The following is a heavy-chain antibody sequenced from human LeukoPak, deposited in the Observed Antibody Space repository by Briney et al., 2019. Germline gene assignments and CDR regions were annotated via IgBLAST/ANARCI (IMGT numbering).Heavy chain of an antibody. CDR3: ARRGGGSYSYYFDY. D-gene: IGHD1-26*01. CDR2: VYYSGNT. J-gene: IGHJ4*02. V-gene: IGHV4-59*01. Sequence: SETLSLTCNVSGGSINNYYWSWIRQPPGKGLEWLGYVYYSGNTNYNPSLKSRVTISVDTSKSQFSLKLTSVTAADTAVYYCARRGGGSYSYYFDYWGQGTLVTVSS. CDR1: GGSINNYY.